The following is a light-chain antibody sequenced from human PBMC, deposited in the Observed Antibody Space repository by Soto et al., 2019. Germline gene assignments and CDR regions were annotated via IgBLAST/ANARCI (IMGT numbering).Light chain of an antibody. CDR2: GAS. Sequence: EIVLTQSPDTLSLSPGERATLSCRASQSIYRNFLAWYQQKPGQAPRLLIYGASSRATGIPDRFSGSGSGTDFTLIISRPEPEDFAVYFCQQYGSSPSTFGPGTKVNI. CDR3: QQYGSSPST. J-gene: IGKJ3*01. CDR1: QSIYRNF. V-gene: IGKV3-20*01.